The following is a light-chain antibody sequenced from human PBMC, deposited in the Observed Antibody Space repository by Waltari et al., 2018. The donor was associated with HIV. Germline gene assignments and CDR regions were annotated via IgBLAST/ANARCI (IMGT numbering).Light chain of an antibody. CDR2: DAS. V-gene: IGKV3-11*01. CDR3: YQRSDWPRT. Sequence: DIVLTQSPATLSLSPGERATLSCRSSQSVSVYLAWYQQKPGQAPRLLIYDASNRATGIPVRFSGSGSGTDFTLTISSLEPEDLAVYYCYQRSDWPRTFGQGTKVEIK. J-gene: IGKJ1*01. CDR1: QSVSVY.